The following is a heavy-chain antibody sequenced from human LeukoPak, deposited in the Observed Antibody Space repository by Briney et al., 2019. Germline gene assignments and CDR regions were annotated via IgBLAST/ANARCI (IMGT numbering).Heavy chain of an antibody. CDR3: ARESITIFGVVWNWFDP. D-gene: IGHD3-3*01. V-gene: IGHV1-2*02. CDR1: GYTFTSYY. J-gene: IGHJ5*02. Sequence: GASVKVSCKASGYTFTSYYMHWVRQAPGQGLEWMGWINPNSGGTNYAQKFQGRVTMTRDTSISTAYMELSRLRSDDTAVYYCARESITIFGVVWNWFDPWGQGTLVTVSS. CDR2: INPNSGGT.